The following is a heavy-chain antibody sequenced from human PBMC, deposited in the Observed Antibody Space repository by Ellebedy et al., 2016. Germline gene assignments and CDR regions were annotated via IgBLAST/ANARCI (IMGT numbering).Heavy chain of an antibody. CDR1: GGTFSSYA. V-gene: IGHV1-69*13. CDR3: ARGLDYGDYGAYYYYGMDV. Sequence: SVKVSCXASGGTFSSYAISWVRQAPGQGLEWMGGIIPIFGTANYAQKFQGRVTITADESTSTAYMELSSLRSEDTAVYYCARGLDYGDYGAYYYYGMDVWGQGTTVTVSS. J-gene: IGHJ6*02. CDR2: IIPIFGTA. D-gene: IGHD4-17*01.